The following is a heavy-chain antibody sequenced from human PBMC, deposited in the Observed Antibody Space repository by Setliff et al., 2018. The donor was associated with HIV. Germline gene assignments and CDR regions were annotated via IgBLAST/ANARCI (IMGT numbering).Heavy chain of an antibody. CDR2: IYSDGRT. CDR1: GFTVSDTH. Sequence: GGSLRLSCAASGFTVSDTHMTWVRQAPGKGLEWVSFIYSDGRTYYAESVKGRFTISRDGSKNTLYLQMHSLRVDDTAAYYCAKGVKWLDPWGQGIQVTVSS. CDR3: AKGVKWLDP. J-gene: IGHJ5*02. V-gene: IGHV3-53*01. D-gene: IGHD3-16*01.